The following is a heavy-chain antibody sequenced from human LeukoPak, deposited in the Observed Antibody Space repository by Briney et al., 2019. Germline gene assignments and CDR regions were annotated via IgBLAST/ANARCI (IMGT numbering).Heavy chain of an antibody. V-gene: IGHV3-30*19. Sequence: PGRSLRLSCAASGFTFSSYGMHWVRQAPGKGLEWVAVISYDGSNKYYADSVKGRFTISRDNSKNTLYLQMNSLRAEDTAVYYCASLGIAAAGTGYWGQGTLVTVSS. D-gene: IGHD6-13*01. CDR3: ASLGIAAAGTGY. CDR2: ISYDGSNK. CDR1: GFTFSSYG. J-gene: IGHJ4*02.